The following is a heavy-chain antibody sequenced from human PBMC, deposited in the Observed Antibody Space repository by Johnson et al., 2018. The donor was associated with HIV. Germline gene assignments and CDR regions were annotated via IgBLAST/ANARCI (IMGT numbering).Heavy chain of an antibody. CDR2: IYSGGST. Sequence: EVQLVESGGGLMQPGGSLRLSCAASGFTVSGNYMNWVRQAPGKGLEWVSVIYSGGSTYYADSVKGRFTISRDNAKNSLYLQMNSLRAEDTALYYCARERVLGAFDIWGRGTMVTVSS. V-gene: IGHV3-53*01. J-gene: IGHJ3*02. CDR3: ARERVLGAFDI. CDR1: GFTVSGNY.